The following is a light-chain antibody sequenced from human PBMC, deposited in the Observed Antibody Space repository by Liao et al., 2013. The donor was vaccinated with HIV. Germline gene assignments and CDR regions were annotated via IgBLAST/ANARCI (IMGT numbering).Light chain of an antibody. J-gene: IGLJ1*01. CDR1: KLGDKY. Sequence: SYELTQPPSVSVSPGQTANITCSGDKLGDKYTCWYQKKPGQSPVLVIYQDTKRPSEIPERFSGSNSGNTATLTISGTQAVDEADYYCQAWDSSTARYVFGTGTKVTVL. V-gene: IGLV3-1*01. CDR3: QAWDSSTARYV. CDR2: QDT.